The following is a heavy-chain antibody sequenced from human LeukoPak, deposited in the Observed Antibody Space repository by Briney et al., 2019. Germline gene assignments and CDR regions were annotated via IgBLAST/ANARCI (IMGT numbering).Heavy chain of an antibody. CDR3: AKRPRGNYLDPFDY. Sequence: GRSLRLSCAASGFTFSSYAMSWVRQAPGKGLEWVSGISGSGGSTYYADSVKGRFTISRDNSKNRLYLQMNSLRAEDTAVYYCAKRPRGNYLDPFDYWGQGTLVTVSS. D-gene: IGHD3-10*01. J-gene: IGHJ4*02. CDR2: ISGSGGST. CDR1: GFTFSSYA. V-gene: IGHV3-23*01.